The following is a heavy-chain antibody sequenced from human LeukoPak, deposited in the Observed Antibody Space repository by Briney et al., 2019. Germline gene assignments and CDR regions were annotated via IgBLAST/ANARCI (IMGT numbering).Heavy chain of an antibody. D-gene: IGHD5-18*01. Sequence: GGSLRLSCAASEFTLSVSYMNWIRQAPGKGLEWISYITTSGSAKHYADSVKGRFTISRDNAKNSLYLQMNSLRADDTAVYYCAGSGYGYGDAFDIWGQGTMVTVSS. J-gene: IGHJ3*02. CDR3: AGSGYGYGDAFDI. CDR1: EFTLSVSY. CDR2: ITTSGSAK. V-gene: IGHV3-11*01.